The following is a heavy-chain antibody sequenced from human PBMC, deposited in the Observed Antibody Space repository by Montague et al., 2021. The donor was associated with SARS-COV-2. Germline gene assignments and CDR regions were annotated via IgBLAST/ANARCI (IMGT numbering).Heavy chain of an antibody. CDR1: GVSITRASYY. CDR2: VYFSGST. J-gene: IGHJ4*02. V-gene: IGHV4-39*07. Sequence: SETLSLTCLVSGVSITRASYYWGWVRQAPGKELEWMGAVYFSGSTRDNPSLKSRVTMSLDSSKNPFSLILMWVTAADTAVYYCVRTPPSGWTKGLDYWGPGMRVVVSS. D-gene: IGHD6-19*01. CDR3: VRTPPSGWTKGLDY.